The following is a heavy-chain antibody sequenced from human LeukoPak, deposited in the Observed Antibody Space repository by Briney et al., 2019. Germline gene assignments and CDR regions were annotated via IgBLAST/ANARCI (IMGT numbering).Heavy chain of an antibody. V-gene: IGHV1-69*11. CDR1: GGTFSSYA. CDR3: ARERYTAMVTPPFALDY. CDR2: IYPRDGST. D-gene: IGHD5-18*01. Sequence: GASVKVSCKASGGTFSSYAISWVRQAPGQGLEWMGMIYPRDGSTSYAQKFQGRVTITADESTSTAYMELSSLRSEDTAVYYCARERYTAMVTPPFALDYWGQGTLVTVSS. J-gene: IGHJ4*02.